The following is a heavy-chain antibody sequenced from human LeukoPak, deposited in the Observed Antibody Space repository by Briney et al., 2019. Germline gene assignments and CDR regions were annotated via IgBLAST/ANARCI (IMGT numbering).Heavy chain of an antibody. Sequence: SETLSLTCTVSGAPISSYYWSWIRQPPGKGLEWIGYIYYSGSTNYNPSLKSRVSVNTSKNHFSLKLNSVTAAHTAVYYCARRRGNNIGTFDSWGPGNLVTASS. CDR2: IYYSGST. J-gene: IGHJ4*02. CDR3: ARRRGNNIGTFDS. CDR1: GAPISSYY. V-gene: IGHV4-59*08. D-gene: IGHD1/OR15-1a*01.